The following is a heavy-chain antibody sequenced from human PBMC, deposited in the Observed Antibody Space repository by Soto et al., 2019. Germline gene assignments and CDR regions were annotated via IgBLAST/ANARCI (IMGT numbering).Heavy chain of an antibody. CDR3: ARPDIVVVPAASGLNGYYMDV. D-gene: IGHD2-2*01. CDR1: GFTFSSYA. Sequence: EVQLLESGGGLVQPGGSLRLSCAASGFTFSSYAMSWVRQAPGKGLEWVAAISGSGGSTYYADSVKGRFTISRDNSKNSMYMLMNRLRAVDTAVYYCARPDIVVVPAASGLNGYYMDVWGKGTTVTVSS. CDR2: ISGSGGST. J-gene: IGHJ6*03. V-gene: IGHV3-23*01.